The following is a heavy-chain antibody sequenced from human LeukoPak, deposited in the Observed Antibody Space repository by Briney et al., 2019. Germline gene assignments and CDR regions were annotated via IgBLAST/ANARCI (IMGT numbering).Heavy chain of an antibody. CDR2: ISAYNGNT. D-gene: IGHD2-8*01. CDR3: ARDRVRYCTNGVCYTDH. CDR1: GYTFTSHG. J-gene: IGHJ4*02. V-gene: IGHV1-18*01. Sequence: ASVKVSCKASGYTFTSHGISWVRQAPGQGLEWMGWISAYNGNTNYAQKLQGRVTMTTDTSTSTAYMELRSLRSDDTAVYYCARDRVRYCTNGVCYTDHWGQGTLVTVSS.